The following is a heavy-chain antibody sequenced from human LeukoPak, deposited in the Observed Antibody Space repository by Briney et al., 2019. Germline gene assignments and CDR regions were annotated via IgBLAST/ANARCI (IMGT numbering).Heavy chain of an antibody. Sequence: PSETLSLTCTVSGGSISSYYWSWIRQPPGKGLEWIGYIYYSGSTNYNPPLKSRVTISVDTSKNQFSLKLSSVTAADTAVYYCARLPWGVVRNYYYYYGMDVWGQGTTVTVSS. CDR3: ARLPWGVVRNYYYYYGMDV. CDR2: IYYSGST. D-gene: IGHD2-15*01. V-gene: IGHV4-59*08. J-gene: IGHJ6*02. CDR1: GGSISSYY.